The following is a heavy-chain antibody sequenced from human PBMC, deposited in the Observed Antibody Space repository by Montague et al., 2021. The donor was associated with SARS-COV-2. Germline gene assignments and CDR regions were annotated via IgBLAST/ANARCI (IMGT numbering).Heavy chain of an antibody. V-gene: IGHV4-39*07. CDR3: ARGGRQQMVLLSGMDV. D-gene: IGHD6-13*01. CDR2: IFYTGST. J-gene: IGHJ6*02. CDR1: GGSFTSSSYY. Sequence: SETLSLTCTVSGGSFTSSSYYWGWIRQPPGKGLEWIGSIFYTGSTSYNPSLKSRVTISVDTSKNQFSLKLCSVTAADTAVYYCARGGRQQMVLLSGMDVWGQGTTVTVSS.